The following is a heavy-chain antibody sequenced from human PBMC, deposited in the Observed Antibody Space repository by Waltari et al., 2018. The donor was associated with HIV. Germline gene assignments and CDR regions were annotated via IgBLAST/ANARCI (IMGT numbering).Heavy chain of an antibody. CDR2: ISPYNGHT. V-gene: IGHV1-18*01. Sequence: QVQLVQSGAEVKKPGASVKVSCKASGYTFTSYGISWVRQAPGQGLEWMGWISPYNGHTNYAQKLQGRVTMTTDTSTSTAYMDLRSLRSDDTAFYYCARALWSGYYTPYYFDYWGQGTLVTVSS. CDR3: ARALWSGYYTPYYFDY. J-gene: IGHJ4*02. D-gene: IGHD3-3*01. CDR1: GYTFTSYG.